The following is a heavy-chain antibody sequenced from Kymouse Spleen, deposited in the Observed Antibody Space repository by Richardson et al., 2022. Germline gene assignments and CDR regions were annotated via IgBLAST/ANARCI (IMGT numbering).Heavy chain of an antibody. CDR3: AKYSSGFDY. Sequence: QVQLVESGGGVVQPGRSLRLSCAASGFTFSSYGMHWVRQAPGKGLEWVAVISYDGSNKYYADSVKGRFTISRDNSKNTLYLQMNSLRAEDTAVYYCAKYSSGFDYWGQGTLVTVSS. CDR1: GFTFSSYG. V-gene: IGHV3-30*18. J-gene: IGHJ4*02. D-gene: IGHD6-19*01. CDR2: ISYDGSNK.